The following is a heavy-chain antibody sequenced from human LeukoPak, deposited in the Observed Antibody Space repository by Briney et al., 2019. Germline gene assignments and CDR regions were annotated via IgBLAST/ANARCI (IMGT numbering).Heavy chain of an antibody. D-gene: IGHD6-19*01. V-gene: IGHV3-9*01. CDR2: ISWNSGSI. Sequence: GGSLRLSCAASGFTFDDYAMHWVRHAPGKGLEWVSGISWNSGSIGYADSVKGRFTISRDNAKNSLYLQMNSLRAEDTALYYCAKPSIAVAGYTGSPFDYWGQGTLATVSS. J-gene: IGHJ4*02. CDR1: GFTFDDYA. CDR3: AKPSIAVAGYTGSPFDY.